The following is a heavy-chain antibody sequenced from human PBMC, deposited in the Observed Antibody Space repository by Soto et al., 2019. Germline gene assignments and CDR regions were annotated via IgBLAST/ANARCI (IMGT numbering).Heavy chain of an antibody. J-gene: IGHJ3*02. Sequence: AAVKVSCKASGYTFTTYVIDCIRQAPGQSLEGIGWIIPRAGSIQYSQKFQGRVTITADKSTRTAYMELSRLRSEDMAVYYCARDYDLGPDAFDIWGQGTMVTVSS. CDR3: ARDYDLGPDAFDI. V-gene: IGHV1-3*03. CDR2: IIPRAGSI. D-gene: IGHD3-16*01. CDR1: GYTFTTYV.